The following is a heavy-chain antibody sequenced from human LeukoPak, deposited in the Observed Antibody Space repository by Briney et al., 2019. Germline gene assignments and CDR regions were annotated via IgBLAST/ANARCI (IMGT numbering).Heavy chain of an antibody. D-gene: IGHD6-13*01. CDR2: INPNSGGT. CDR3: ARGGARIAAAGTGWFDP. CDR1: GYTFTGYY. J-gene: IGHJ5*02. Sequence: ASVKVSCKASGYTFTGYYMHWMRQAPGQGLEWMGWINPNSGGTNYAQKFQGRVTMTRDTSISTAYMELSRLRSDDTAVYYCARGGARIAAAGTGWFDPWGQGTLVTVSP. V-gene: IGHV1-2*02.